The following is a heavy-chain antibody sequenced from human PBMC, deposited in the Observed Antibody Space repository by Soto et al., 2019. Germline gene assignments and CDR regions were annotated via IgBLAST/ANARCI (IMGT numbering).Heavy chain of an antibody. Sequence: ASVKVSCKTSGYTFTSYGISWVLLAPGQGLEWMGWISAYNGNTNYAQKLQGRVTMTTGTSTSTAYMELRSLRSDDTAMYFCAASYGSGYRAFDYWGQGALVTVSS. CDR2: ISAYNGNT. CDR3: AASYGSGYRAFDY. D-gene: IGHD3-10*01. V-gene: IGHV1-18*01. J-gene: IGHJ4*02. CDR1: GYTFTSYG.